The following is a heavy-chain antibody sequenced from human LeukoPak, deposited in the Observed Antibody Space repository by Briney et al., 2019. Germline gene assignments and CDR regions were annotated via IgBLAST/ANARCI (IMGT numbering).Heavy chain of an antibody. CDR3: AREEGGAGLYGFDI. D-gene: IGHD1-26*01. CDR1: GFTFSSYE. CDR2: ISGSGSTI. V-gene: IGHV3-48*03. Sequence: GGSLRLSCAASGFTFSSYEMNWVRQAPGKGLEWVSYISGSGSTIYYADSVKGRFTISRDNAKNSLYLQMNSLRAEDTAVYYCAREEGGAGLYGFDIWGQGTMVTVSS. J-gene: IGHJ3*02.